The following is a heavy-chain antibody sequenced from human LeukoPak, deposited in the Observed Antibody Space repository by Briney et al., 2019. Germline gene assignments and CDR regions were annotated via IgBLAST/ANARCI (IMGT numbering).Heavy chain of an antibody. D-gene: IGHD6-19*01. J-gene: IGHJ4*02. CDR3: ARDMPPLHRISSGWYARFDY. CDR1: GFTFSSYG. V-gene: IGHV3-7*01. CDR2: IKQDGSEK. Sequence: GGSLRLSCAASGFTFSSYGMHWVRQAPGKGLEWVANIKQDGSEKYYVDSVKGRFTISRDNAKNSLYLQMNSLRAEGTAVYYCARDMPPLHRISSGWYARFDYWGQGTLVTVSS.